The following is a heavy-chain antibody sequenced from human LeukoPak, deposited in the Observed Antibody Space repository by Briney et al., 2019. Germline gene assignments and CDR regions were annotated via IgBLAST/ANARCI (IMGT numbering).Heavy chain of an antibody. CDR3: AKEGGSGGYFDY. CDR2: INTDGSRT. CDR1: GFTFGNYW. J-gene: IGHJ4*02. Sequence: GGSLRLSCAASGFTFGNYWMHWVRQAPGKGLVWVSRINTDGSRTTYADSVEGRITISRDNAKNTLYLQMNVLRAEDTAVYYCAKEGGSGGYFDYWGQGTLVTVSS. V-gene: IGHV3-74*01. D-gene: IGHD6-25*01.